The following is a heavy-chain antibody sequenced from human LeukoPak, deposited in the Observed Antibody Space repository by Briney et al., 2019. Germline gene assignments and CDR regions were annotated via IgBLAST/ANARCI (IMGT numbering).Heavy chain of an antibody. CDR1: GYSISNGYY. Sequence: SETLSLTCAVSGYSISNGYYWVWIRRPPGRGLEWIGSLYHSDSAYYNTSLRSRVSMSVDTSKNQFSLTLSFVTAADTAVYYCARQHDSYYYHYIDVWGSGTTVTVSS. CDR3: ARQHDSYYYHYIDV. CDR2: LYHSDSA. V-gene: IGHV4-38-2*01. J-gene: IGHJ6*03.